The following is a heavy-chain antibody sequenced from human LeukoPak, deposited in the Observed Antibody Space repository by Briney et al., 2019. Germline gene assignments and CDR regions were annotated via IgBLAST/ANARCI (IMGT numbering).Heavy chain of an antibody. V-gene: IGHV3-43*01. CDR1: GFTFDDYT. Sequence: GGSLRLSCAASGFTFDDYTMHWVRQAPGKGLEWVSLISWDGGSTYYADSVKGRFTISRDNSKNSLYLQMNSLRTEDTALYYCAKDIGCSGGSCYPDAFDIWGQGTMVTVCS. CDR3: AKDIGCSGGSCYPDAFDI. D-gene: IGHD2-15*01. J-gene: IGHJ3*02. CDR2: ISWDGGST.